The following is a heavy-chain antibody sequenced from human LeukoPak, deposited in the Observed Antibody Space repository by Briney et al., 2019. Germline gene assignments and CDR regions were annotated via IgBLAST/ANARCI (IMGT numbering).Heavy chain of an antibody. CDR2: ISDDGNNK. CDR1: GFNFRIYA. CDR3: ARDQDGYDILTGGAFDI. D-gene: IGHD3-9*01. Sequence: GGSLRLSCAASGFNFRIYAMHWVRQAPGKGLEWVAVISDDGNNKYYADSVKGRFAISKDNSRNTFYLQMDSLRAEDTAVYYCARDQDGYDILTGGAFDIWGQGTMVTVSS. J-gene: IGHJ3*02. V-gene: IGHV3-30*09.